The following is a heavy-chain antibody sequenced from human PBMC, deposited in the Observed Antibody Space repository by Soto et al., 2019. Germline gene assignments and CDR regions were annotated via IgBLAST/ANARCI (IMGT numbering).Heavy chain of an antibody. CDR2: VSGSGGST. V-gene: IGHV3-23*01. Sequence: EVQLLESGGGLVQPGGSLRLSCAASGFTFSSYAMSWVRQAPGKGLEWVSAVSGSGGSTYYADSVKGRFTISRDKSKNTLYLQRNSLRAEDTAVYYCAKRSLAAFDIWGQGTMVTVSS. J-gene: IGHJ3*02. CDR1: GFTFSSYA. CDR3: AKRSLAAFDI.